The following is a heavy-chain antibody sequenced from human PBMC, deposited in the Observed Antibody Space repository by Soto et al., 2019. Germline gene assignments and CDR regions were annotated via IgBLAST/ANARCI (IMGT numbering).Heavy chain of an antibody. Sequence: GGSLRLSCAASGFTFSGYWMHWVRQAPGKGLEWVSRIKSDGSGTTYADSVKGRFSISRDNAKNTVYLQMDNLRDEDTALYYCARTVYTVVPQMDFWGQGTLVTVS. D-gene: IGHD4-17*01. J-gene: IGHJ4*02. CDR3: ARTVYTVVPQMDF. V-gene: IGHV3-74*03. CDR1: GFTFSGYW. CDR2: IKSDGSGT.